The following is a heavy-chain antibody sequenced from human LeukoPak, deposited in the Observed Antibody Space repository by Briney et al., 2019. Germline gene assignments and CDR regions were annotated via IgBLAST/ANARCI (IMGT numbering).Heavy chain of an antibody. V-gene: IGHV3-7*03. CDR3: AKAPVTSCRGAYCYQFDS. J-gene: IGHJ4*02. CDR2: IKQDGSEK. D-gene: IGHD2-21*01. CDR1: GFTFSSYW. Sequence: GESLRLSCAASGFTFSSYWMGWVRQAPGKGLEWVANIKQDGSEKYYVDSVKGRFTISRDNSKNTLYLQMNSLRAEDAAVYFCAKAPVTSCRGAYCYQFDSWGQGTLVTVSS.